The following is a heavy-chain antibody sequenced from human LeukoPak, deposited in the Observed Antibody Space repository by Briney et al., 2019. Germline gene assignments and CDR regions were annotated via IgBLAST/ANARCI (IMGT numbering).Heavy chain of an antibody. V-gene: IGHV4-39*07. CDR3: AKAPRYSSSSY. D-gene: IGHD6-6*01. Sequence: SQTLSLTCTVSGGSISSSSYYWAWIRQPPGKGLEWIGSIYYSGNTYYKSSLKSRVTIAVDTSKNQFSLKLNSVTAADTAVYYCAKAPRYSSSSYWGQGTLVTVSS. J-gene: IGHJ4*02. CDR1: GGSISSSSYY. CDR2: IYYSGNT.